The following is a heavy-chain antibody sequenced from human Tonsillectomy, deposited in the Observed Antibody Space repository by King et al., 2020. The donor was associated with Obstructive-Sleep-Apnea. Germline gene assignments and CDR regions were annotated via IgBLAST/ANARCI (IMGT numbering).Heavy chain of an antibody. CDR2: KKQDGSEK. D-gene: IGHD5-24*01. CDR3: VRKRGDY. V-gene: IGHV3-7*03. Sequence: VQLVESGGGLVQPGESLRLSCAASGFTFTSSYMGWVRPAPGKGLEWVANKKQDGSEKYYLDSVKGRITISRDNAKDSLYLQMNSFRAEDTAVYYCVRKRGDYWGQGTLVTVSS. J-gene: IGHJ4*02. CDR1: GFTFTSSY.